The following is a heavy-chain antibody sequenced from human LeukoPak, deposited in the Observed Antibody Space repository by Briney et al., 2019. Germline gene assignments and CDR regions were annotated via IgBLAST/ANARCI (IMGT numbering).Heavy chain of an antibody. D-gene: IGHD3-22*01. J-gene: IGHJ4*02. CDR1: GYTFTSYG. CDR2: ISAYNGNT. Sequence: ASVKVSCKASGYTFTSYGISWVRQAPGQGLEWMGWISAYNGNTNYAQKLQGRVTMTTDTSTSTDYMELRSLRSDDTAVYYCARDTDYYDSSGYPDYWGQGTLVTVSS. CDR3: ARDTDYYDSSGYPDY. V-gene: IGHV1-18*01.